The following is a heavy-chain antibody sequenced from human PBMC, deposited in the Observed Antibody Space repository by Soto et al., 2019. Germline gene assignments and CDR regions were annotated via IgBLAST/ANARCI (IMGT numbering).Heavy chain of an antibody. Sequence: DVQVVESGGGLVKTGGSLRLSCAASGFTFSNAWMNWVRQAPGKGLEWVGRIKSKTDGGTTDYVAPVKGRFTISRDDSKNTLYLHMDSLKTEDTAMYYCTTGVWGSFNIWGQGTMVTVSS. D-gene: IGHD6-13*01. CDR3: TTGVWGSFNI. J-gene: IGHJ3*02. V-gene: IGHV3-15*01. CDR1: GFTFSNAW. CDR2: IKSKTDGGTT.